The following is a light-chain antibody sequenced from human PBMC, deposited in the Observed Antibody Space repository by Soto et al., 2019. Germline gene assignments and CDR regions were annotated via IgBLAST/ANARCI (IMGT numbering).Light chain of an antibody. Sequence: EIVMTQSPATLSVSPGERATLSCRASQSVRSKLAWFQQNPGQAHSLLIYGVSTRATGVPVRFSGSGSGTECTLTVDSLQSEDFAVYYCQQYNNWPHTFGQGTKVDIK. CDR3: QQYNNWPHT. CDR2: GVS. J-gene: IGKJ2*01. V-gene: IGKV3-15*01. CDR1: QSVRSK.